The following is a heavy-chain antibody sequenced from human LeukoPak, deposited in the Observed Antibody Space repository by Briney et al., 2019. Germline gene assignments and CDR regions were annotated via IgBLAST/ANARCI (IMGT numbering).Heavy chain of an antibody. J-gene: IGHJ6*03. CDR3: AKNGDRGAYCSGGSCYPYYYYNMDV. D-gene: IGHD2-15*01. CDR2: ISSTGGTE. Sequence: GGSLRLSCAASGFTFSSFGMSWVRQAPGKGLEWVSDISSTGGTEFYADSVKGRFTLSRDHSKNTLYLQMNTVSAGDTAVYFFAKNGDRGAYCSGGSCYPYYYYNMDVWGKGTTVTISS. V-gene: IGHV3-23*01. CDR1: GFTFSSFG.